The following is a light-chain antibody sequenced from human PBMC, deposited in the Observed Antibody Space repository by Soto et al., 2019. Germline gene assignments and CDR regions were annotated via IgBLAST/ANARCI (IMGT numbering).Light chain of an antibody. CDR1: QDISHH. Sequence: DIHMTQSPSSLSASVGDRVTITCRASQDISHHLAWFQQKPGKAPRSLISAASTLQSGVPSRFSGSGSGTDFTLTISSLQPEDFAAYYCQHYNTYPSTFVQGTRVEIK. V-gene: IGKV1-16*01. CDR3: QHYNTYPST. CDR2: AAS. J-gene: IGKJ5*01.